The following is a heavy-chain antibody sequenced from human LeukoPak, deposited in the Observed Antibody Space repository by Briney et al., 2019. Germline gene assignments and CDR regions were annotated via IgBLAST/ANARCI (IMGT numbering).Heavy chain of an antibody. V-gene: IGHV4-38-2*01. CDR3: AKVVVPGASDAFDI. CDR2: MHHSGNT. D-gene: IGHD2-2*01. CDR1: GYPINTGYY. J-gene: IGHJ3*02. Sequence: SEALSLTCAVSGYPINTGYYWGWTRQPPGKGLEWIGSMHHSGNTYYSPSLRSRITISLDTSKNQLSLRVRSVTAADTAVYFCAKVVVPGASDAFDIWGQGTMVTVSS.